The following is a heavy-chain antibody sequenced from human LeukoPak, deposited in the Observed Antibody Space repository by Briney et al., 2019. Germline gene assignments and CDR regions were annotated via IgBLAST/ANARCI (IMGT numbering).Heavy chain of an antibody. CDR3: AKVLSTSYTTYGMDV. J-gene: IGHJ6*02. CDR2: ISGSGGST. CDR1: GFTFSSYA. D-gene: IGHD1-26*01. V-gene: IGHV3-23*01. Sequence: PGGSLRLSCAASGFTFSSYAMGWVRQAPGKGLEWVSAISGSGGSTYYADSVKGRFTISRDNSKNTLYLQMNSLRADDTAVYYCAKVLSTSYTTYGMDVWGQGTTVTVSS.